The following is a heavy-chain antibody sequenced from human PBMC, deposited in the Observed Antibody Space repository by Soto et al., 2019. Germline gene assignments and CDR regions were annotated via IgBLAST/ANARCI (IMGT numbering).Heavy chain of an antibody. CDR2: IYYSGST. V-gene: IGHV4-39*01. D-gene: IGHD4-17*01. Sequence: SETLSLTCTVSGGSISSSSYYWGWIRQPPGKGLEWIGSIYYSGSTYYNPSLKSRVTISVDTSKNQFSLKLSSVTAADTAVYYCARHTLYGDYFRLIRYYFDYWGQGTLVTVSS. J-gene: IGHJ4*02. CDR3: ARHTLYGDYFRLIRYYFDY. CDR1: GGSISSSSYY.